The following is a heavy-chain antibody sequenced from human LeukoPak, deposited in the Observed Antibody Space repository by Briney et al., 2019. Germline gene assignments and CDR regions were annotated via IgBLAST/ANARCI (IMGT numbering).Heavy chain of an antibody. V-gene: IGHV3-30*02. J-gene: IGHJ4*02. CDR2: IRYDGSNK. Sequence: PGGSLRLSCAASGFTFSSYGMHWVRQAPGKGLEWVAFIRYDGSNKYYADSVKGRFTISRDNSKNTLYLQMNSLRAEDTAVYYCAKEPGTTVTTKGLGPDYWGQGTLVTVSS. CDR1: GFTFSSYG. CDR3: AKEPGTTVTTKGLGPDY. D-gene: IGHD4-17*01.